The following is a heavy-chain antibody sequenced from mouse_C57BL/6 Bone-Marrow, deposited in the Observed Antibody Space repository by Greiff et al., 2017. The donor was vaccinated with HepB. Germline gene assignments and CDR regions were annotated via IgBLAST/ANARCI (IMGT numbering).Heavy chain of an antibody. CDR3: ARDYYASFAY. CDR1: GYTFTSYW. V-gene: IGHV1-55*01. D-gene: IGHD1-1*01. CDR2: LYPGSGST. J-gene: IGHJ3*01. Sequence: QVQLQQPGAELVKPGASVKMSCKASGYTFTSYWITWVKQRPGQGLEWIGNLYPGSGSTNYNEKFKSKATLTVDTSSSTAYMQLSSLTSEDAAVYYCARDYYASFAYWGQGTLVTVSA.